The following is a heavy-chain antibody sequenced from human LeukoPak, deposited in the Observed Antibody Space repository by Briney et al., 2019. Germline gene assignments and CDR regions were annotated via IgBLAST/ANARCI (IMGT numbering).Heavy chain of an antibody. V-gene: IGHV4-39*01. D-gene: IGHD7-27*01. CDR3: ASLGTLRS. J-gene: IGHJ5*02. CDR1: GGSVSSSSYY. Sequence: SETLSLTCTVSGGSVSSSSYYWGWIRQPPGKGLEWIGSNSYSGTNYNNPSLKSRVSISIDTSKNQFSVKLTSVTAADTAMYYCASLGTLRSWGQGTLATVSS. CDR2: NSYSGTN.